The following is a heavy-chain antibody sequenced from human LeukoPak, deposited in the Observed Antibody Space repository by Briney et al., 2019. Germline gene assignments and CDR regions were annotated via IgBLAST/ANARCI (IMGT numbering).Heavy chain of an antibody. V-gene: IGHV3-23*01. J-gene: IGHJ4*02. D-gene: IGHD5-18*01. CDR2: FTVNGATT. CDR1: GFSFSSSA. CDR3: AKERRRVDTEMVRSYYFEN. Sequence: PGGSLRLSCAGSGFSFSSSAMSWGRQTPGQGLEWGSSFTVNGATTYYTASVKGRFTISRDTSRNKLSLKMSSLRVEDTAVYYCAKERRRVDTEMVRSYYFENWGQGTLVTVSS.